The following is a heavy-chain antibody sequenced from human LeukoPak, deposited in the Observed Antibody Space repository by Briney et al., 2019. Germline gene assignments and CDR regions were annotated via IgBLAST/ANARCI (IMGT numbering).Heavy chain of an antibody. CDR3: ARNDYGGNFFDY. J-gene: IGHJ4*02. Sequence: PGGSLRLSCAASGFTFNRYGMHWVRQAPGKGLEWVAVIWYDGSNENYADSVKGRFTISRDNSQNTLYLRMNSLRAEDTAVYYCARNDYGGNFFDYWGQGTLVTVSS. CDR2: IWYDGSNE. D-gene: IGHD4-23*01. CDR1: GFTFNRYG. V-gene: IGHV3-33*01.